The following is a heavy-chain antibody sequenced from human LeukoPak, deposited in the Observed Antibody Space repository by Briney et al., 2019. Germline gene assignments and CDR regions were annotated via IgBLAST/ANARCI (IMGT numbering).Heavy chain of an antibody. D-gene: IGHD3-22*01. V-gene: IGHV3-23*01. CDR1: GFTFSSYA. J-gene: IGHJ4*02. CDR3: ARGFYPDRTMIVVVVDY. Sequence: GGSLRLSCAASGFTFSSYAMSWVRQAPGKGLEWVSAISGSGGSTYYADSVKGRFTISRDNSKNSLYLQMNSLRAEDTAVYYCARGFYPDRTMIVVVVDYWGQGSLVTVSS. CDR2: ISGSGGST.